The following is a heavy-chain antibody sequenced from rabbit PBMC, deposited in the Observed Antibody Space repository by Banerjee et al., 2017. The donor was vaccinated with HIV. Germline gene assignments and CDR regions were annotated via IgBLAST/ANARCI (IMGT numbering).Heavy chain of an antibody. V-gene: IGHV1S40*01. CDR2: IYTDSGST. D-gene: IGHD6-1*01. J-gene: IGHJ4*01. Sequence: QSLEESGGDLVKPGASLTLTCTASGFSFSSGYDMCWVRQAPGKGLEWIGFIYTDSGSTYYANWAKGRFTISKTSSTTVTLQMTSLTAADTATYFCARGGYTYGHGGYGYDRINLWGPGTLVTVS. CDR1: GFSFSSGYD. CDR3: ARGGYTYGHGGYGYDRINL.